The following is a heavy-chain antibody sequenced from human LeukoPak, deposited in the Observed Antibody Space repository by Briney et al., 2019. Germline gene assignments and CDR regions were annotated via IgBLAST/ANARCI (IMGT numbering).Heavy chain of an antibody. D-gene: IGHD2-2*01. CDR3: ARDKSWDEDIVVVPADGFDY. J-gene: IGHJ4*02. Sequence: GGSLRLSCAASGFTFSDYYMSWIRQAPGKGLEWVSYISSSGSTIYYADSVKGRFTISRDNAKNSLYLQMNSLRAEDTAVYYCARDKSWDEDIVVVPADGFDYWGQGTLVTVSS. CDR2: ISSSGSTI. CDR1: GFTFSDYY. V-gene: IGHV3-11*01.